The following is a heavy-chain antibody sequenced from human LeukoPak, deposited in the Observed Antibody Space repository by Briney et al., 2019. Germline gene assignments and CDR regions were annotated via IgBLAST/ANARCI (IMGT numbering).Heavy chain of an antibody. CDR1: GFTFSSYE. J-gene: IGHJ4*02. V-gene: IGHV3-48*03. CDR2: ISSSGSTI. D-gene: IGHD3-16*01. CDR3: ARTIRGGDFDY. Sequence: GGSLRLSCAASGFTFSSYEMNWVRQAPGKGLEWVSYISSSGSTIYYADSVKGRFTISRDNAKNSLYLQMNSLRAEDTAVYYCARTIRGGDFDYWGQGTLVTVSS.